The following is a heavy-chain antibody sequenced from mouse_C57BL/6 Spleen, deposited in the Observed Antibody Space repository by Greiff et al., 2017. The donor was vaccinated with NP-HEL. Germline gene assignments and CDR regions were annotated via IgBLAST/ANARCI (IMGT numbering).Heavy chain of an antibody. V-gene: IGHV1-4*01. CDR3: AREGDLYYFDY. Sequence: QVQLQQSGAELARPGASVKMSCKASGYTFTSYTMHWVKQRPGPGLEWIGYINPSSGYTKYNQKFKAKATLTADKSSSTAYMQLSSLTSEDSAVYYCAREGDLYYFDYWGQGTTLTVSS. CDR1: GYTFTSYT. CDR2: INPSSGYT. J-gene: IGHJ2*01.